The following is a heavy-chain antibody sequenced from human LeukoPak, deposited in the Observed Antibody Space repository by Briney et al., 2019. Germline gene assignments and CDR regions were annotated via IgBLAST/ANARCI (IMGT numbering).Heavy chain of an antibody. Sequence: SETLSLTCTVSGGSISSGGYYWSWIRQHPGKGLEWIGYIYYSGSTYYNPSLKSRVTISVDTSKKQFSPKLSSVSAADTAVYYCARVETTPVRANDAFDIWGQGTMVTVSS. J-gene: IGHJ3*02. V-gene: IGHV4-31*03. CDR3: ARVETTPVRANDAFDI. CDR1: GGSISSGGYY. CDR2: IYYSGST. D-gene: IGHD3-10*01.